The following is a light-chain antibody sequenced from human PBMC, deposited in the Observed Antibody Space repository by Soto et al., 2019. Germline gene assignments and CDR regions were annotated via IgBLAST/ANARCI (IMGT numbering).Light chain of an antibody. CDR3: QQYNSYPVT. CDR1: QGIRNF. V-gene: IGKV1-16*01. Sequence: DIHMTQSPSSLSASVGDRVTITCRASQGIRNFLAWFQQKPGKAPKSLIYDASSVQTGVPSRFSCSGSGADFTLTINSLQPEDSATYYCQQYNSYPVTFGQGTRLEIK. J-gene: IGKJ5*01. CDR2: DAS.